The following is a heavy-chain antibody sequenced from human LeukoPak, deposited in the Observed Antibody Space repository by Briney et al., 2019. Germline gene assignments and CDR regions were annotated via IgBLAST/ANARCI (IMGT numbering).Heavy chain of an antibody. Sequence: AASVTVSCKASGYTFTGYYMHWVRQAPGQGLEWMGWINPNSGGTNYAQKFQGRVTMTRDTSISTAYMELSRLRSDDTAVYYCARDLGYGGSPFDYWGQGTLVTVSS. CDR1: GYTFTGYY. CDR3: ARDLGYGGSPFDY. CDR2: INPNSGGT. V-gene: IGHV1-2*02. D-gene: IGHD4-23*01. J-gene: IGHJ4*02.